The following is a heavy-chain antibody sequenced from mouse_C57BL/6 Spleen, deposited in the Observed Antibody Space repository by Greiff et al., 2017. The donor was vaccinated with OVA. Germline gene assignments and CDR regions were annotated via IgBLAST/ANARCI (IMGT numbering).Heavy chain of an antibody. Sequence: QVQLQQPGAELVMPGASVKLSCKASGYTFTGYWMHWVKQRPGQGLEWIGEIDPSDSYTNYNQKFKGKSTLTVDKSSSTAYMQLSSLTSEDSAVYYCARVAYWGQGTLVTVSA. V-gene: IGHV1-69*01. CDR1: GYTFTGYW. CDR3: ARVAY. J-gene: IGHJ3*01. CDR2: IDPSDSYT.